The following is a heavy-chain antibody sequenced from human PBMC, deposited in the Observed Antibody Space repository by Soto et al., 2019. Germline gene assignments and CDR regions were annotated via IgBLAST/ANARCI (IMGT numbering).Heavy chain of an antibody. Sequence: LRLSCAASGFTFSGSAMHWVRQASGKGLEWVGRIRTKANSYATAYAASVKGRFTISRDDSKNTAYLQMNSLKTEDTAVYYCTSWYNYGSYYFDYWGQGTLVTVSS. D-gene: IGHD5-18*01. V-gene: IGHV3-73*01. CDR3: TSWYNYGSYYFDY. J-gene: IGHJ4*02. CDR2: IRTKANSYAT. CDR1: GFTFSGSA.